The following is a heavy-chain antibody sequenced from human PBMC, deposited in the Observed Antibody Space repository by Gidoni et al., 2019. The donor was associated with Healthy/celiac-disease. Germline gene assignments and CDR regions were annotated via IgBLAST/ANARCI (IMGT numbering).Heavy chain of an antibody. D-gene: IGHD3-3*01. V-gene: IGHV3-21*01. CDR3: ARADYDFWSGSYYYYYGMDV. CDR1: GFTFSSYG. Sequence: EVQLVESGGGLVKPGGSLRLSGAASGFTFSSYGRNWVRQAPGKGLEWVSSISSSSSYISYADSVKGRFTISRDNAKNSLYLQMNSLRAEDTAVYYCARADYDFWSGSYYYYYGMDVWGQGTTVTVSS. CDR2: ISSSSSYI. J-gene: IGHJ6*02.